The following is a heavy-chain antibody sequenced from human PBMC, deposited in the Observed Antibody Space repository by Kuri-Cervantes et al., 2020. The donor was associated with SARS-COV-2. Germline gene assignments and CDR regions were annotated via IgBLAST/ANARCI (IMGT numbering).Heavy chain of an antibody. CDR3: ARGVGYCRGTSCYTYFAP. J-gene: IGHJ5*02. V-gene: IGHV3-30*07. CDR1: GFTFSSYA. D-gene: IGHD2-2*02. Sequence: GGSLRLSCAASGFTFSSYAMHWVRQAPGKGLEWVAVISYDGSNKYYADSVKDRFTISRDNSKNTLLLQMNSLRAEDTAAYYCARGVGYCRGTSCYTYFAPWGQGTLVTVSS. CDR2: ISYDGSNK.